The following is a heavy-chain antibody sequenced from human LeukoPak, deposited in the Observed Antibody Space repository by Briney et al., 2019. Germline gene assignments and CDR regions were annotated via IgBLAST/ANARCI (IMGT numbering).Heavy chain of an antibody. V-gene: IGHV4-34*01. J-gene: IGHJ6*04. CDR1: GGSFSGYY. D-gene: IGHD4-17*01. CDR3: ARSGDYGDYGQNYYYYGMDV. CDR2: INHSGST. Sequence: PSETLSLTCAVYGGSFSGYYWSWIRQPPGKGLEWIGEINHSGSTNYNPSLKSRVTISVGTSKNQFSLKLSSVTAADTAVYYCARSGDYGDYGQNYYYYGMDVWGKGTTVTVSS.